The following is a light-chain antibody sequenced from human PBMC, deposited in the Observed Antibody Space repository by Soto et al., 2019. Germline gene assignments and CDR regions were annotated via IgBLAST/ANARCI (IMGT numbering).Light chain of an antibody. V-gene: IGLV2-14*01. J-gene: IGLJ2*01. CDR3: SSYTSSSTQV. CDR1: SSDVGNDNY. Sequence: QSALTQPASVSGSPGQSITIYCTGTSSDVGNDNYVSWYQQYPGKAPKLMIYDVRNRPSGVSNRFSGSKSGNTASLTISGLQAEDEADYYCSSYTSSSTQVFGGGTQLTVL. CDR2: DVR.